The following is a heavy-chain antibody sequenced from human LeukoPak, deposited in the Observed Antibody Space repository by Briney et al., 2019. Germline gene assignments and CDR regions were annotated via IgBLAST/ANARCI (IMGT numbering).Heavy chain of an antibody. D-gene: IGHD5-24*01. Sequence: GGSLRLSCAASGFTFSSYGMHWVRQAPGKGLEWVAFIRYDGSNKYYADSVKGRFTISRDNSKNTLYLQMNSLRAEDTAVYYCAKVRGMATITYFDYWAQGTLVTVSS. J-gene: IGHJ4*02. CDR3: AKVRGMATITYFDY. V-gene: IGHV3-30*02. CDR2: IRYDGSNK. CDR1: GFTFSSYG.